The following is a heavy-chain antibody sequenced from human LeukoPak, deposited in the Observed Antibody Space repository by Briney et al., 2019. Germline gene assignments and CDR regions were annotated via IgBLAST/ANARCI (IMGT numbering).Heavy chain of an antibody. CDR3: AKNARRSSGWYFFDH. D-gene: IGHD6-19*01. CDR2: ISDGGSRT. J-gene: IGHJ4*02. Sequence: GGSLRLSCAASGFVFSSQDMGWVRQAPGRGLEWVSAISDGGSRTYYADSVKGRFTISRDNSKNTSHLQMNSLRAEDTAVYYCAKNARRSSGWYFFDHWGQGTLVTVSS. CDR1: GFVFSSQD. V-gene: IGHV3-23*01.